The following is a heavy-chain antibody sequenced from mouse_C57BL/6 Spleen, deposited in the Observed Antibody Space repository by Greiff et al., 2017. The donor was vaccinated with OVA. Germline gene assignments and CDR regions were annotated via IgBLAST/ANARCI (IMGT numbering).Heavy chain of an antibody. D-gene: IGHD2-4*01. CDR3: ARWNYDYEPFYAMDY. Sequence: QVQLQQSGAELARPGASVKLSCKASGYTFTSYGISWVKQRTGQGLEWIGEIYPRSGNTYYNEKFKGKATLTADKYSSTAYMELRSLTSEDSAVYFCARWNYDYEPFYAMDYWGQGTSVTVSS. V-gene: IGHV1-81*01. CDR1: GYTFTSYG. J-gene: IGHJ4*01. CDR2: IYPRSGNT.